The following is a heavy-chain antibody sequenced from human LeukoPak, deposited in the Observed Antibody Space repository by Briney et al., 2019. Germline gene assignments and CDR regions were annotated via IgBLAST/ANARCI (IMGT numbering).Heavy chain of an antibody. CDR3: SRDRLGGLDL. CDR2: ISTMSNYI. Sequence: GGSLRLPCAASGFDFSTYAINWVRQAPGKGLEWVSSISTMSNYIFYGDSVKGRFTISRDNAKNSVYLQMNSLRPEDTAVYYCSRDRLGGLDLWGQGTLVTVSS. J-gene: IGHJ5*02. CDR1: GFDFSTYA. V-gene: IGHV3-21*01. D-gene: IGHD5-12*01.